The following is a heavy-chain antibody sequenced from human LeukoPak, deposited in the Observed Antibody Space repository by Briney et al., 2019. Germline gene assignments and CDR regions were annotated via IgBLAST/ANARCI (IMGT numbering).Heavy chain of an antibody. CDR3: AKVVTGYCSTTSCPFDS. CDR1: GFTFSTYG. Sequence: PGGSLRLSCAASGFTFSTYGMDWVRQAPGKGLEWVAYIRYDGSNKNYADSVKGRFTFSRDNSKNTLYLQMSSLRAEDTAVYYCAKVVTGYCSTTSCPFDSWGQGTLVTVSS. CDR2: IRYDGSNK. V-gene: IGHV3-30*02. J-gene: IGHJ4*02. D-gene: IGHD2-2*01.